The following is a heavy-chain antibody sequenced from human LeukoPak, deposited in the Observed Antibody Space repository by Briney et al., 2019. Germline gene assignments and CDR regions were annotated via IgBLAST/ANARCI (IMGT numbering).Heavy chain of an antibody. Sequence: PSGTLSLTCAVSGGSISSNWWSWVRQPPGKGLEWIGEIDHSGSTNYNPSLKSRVTISVDTSKNQFSLKLSSVTAADTAMYYCARVKDPGGYYYYYYMDVWGKGTTVTVSS. D-gene: IGHD3-16*01. CDR2: IDHSGST. V-gene: IGHV4-4*02. CDR1: GGSISSNW. J-gene: IGHJ6*03. CDR3: ARVKDPGGYYYYYYMDV.